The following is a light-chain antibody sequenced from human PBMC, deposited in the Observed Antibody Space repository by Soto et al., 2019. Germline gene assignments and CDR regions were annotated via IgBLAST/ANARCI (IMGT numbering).Light chain of an antibody. CDR1: QSINSN. J-gene: IGKJ4*01. Sequence: TQSPATLSVSPGDRATLSCRASQSINSNLAWYQQKPGQAPRLLIYDASKRATGIPARFSGSGSGTDFTLTISSLEPEDFAVYYCQQRSNWPLTFGGGTKVDIK. CDR2: DAS. CDR3: QQRSNWPLT. V-gene: IGKV3-11*01.